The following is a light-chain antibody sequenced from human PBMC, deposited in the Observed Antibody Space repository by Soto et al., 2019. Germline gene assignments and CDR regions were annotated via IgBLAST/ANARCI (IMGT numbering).Light chain of an antibody. V-gene: IGKV3-20*01. J-gene: IGKJ2*03. CDR3: QVYS. Sequence: VLTQSPGPLSLSPGERGTLSCRASQSLSSRHLAWYQQKPGQAPRLLMYGAFSRAAGIPDRFSGSGSGTDFALTISRLEPEDFAVYYCQVYSFGQGTMLELK. CDR2: GAF. CDR1: QSLSSRH.